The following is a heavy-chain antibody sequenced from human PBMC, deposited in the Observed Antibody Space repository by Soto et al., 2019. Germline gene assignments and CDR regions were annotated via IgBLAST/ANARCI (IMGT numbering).Heavy chain of an antibody. Sequence: SETLSLTCTVSGGSISSGDYYWSWIRQPPGKGLEWIGYIYYSGSTYYNPSLKSRVTISVDTSKNQFSLKLSSVTAADTAVYYCARSPFTIFGVVVTHNWFDPWGQGTLVTVSS. CDR1: GGSISSGDYY. CDR3: ARSPFTIFGVVVTHNWFDP. J-gene: IGHJ5*02. D-gene: IGHD3-3*01. V-gene: IGHV4-30-4*01. CDR2: IYYSGST.